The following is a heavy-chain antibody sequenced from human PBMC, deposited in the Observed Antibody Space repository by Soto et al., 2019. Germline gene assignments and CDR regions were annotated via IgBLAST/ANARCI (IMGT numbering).Heavy chain of an antibody. V-gene: IGHV5-51*01. D-gene: IGHD2-15*01. CDR2: IYPDDSDT. CDR3: TSHGSGGHLTQNDC. CDR1: GYSFPNCW. Sequence: GESLKISCMGSGYSFPNCWSGWVRQMPGKGLEWMGIIYPDDSDTRYSPSFQGLVTISADKSITTAYLQWSSLKASDTAIYYCTSHGSGGHLTQNDCWGQGTLVTVSS. J-gene: IGHJ4*02.